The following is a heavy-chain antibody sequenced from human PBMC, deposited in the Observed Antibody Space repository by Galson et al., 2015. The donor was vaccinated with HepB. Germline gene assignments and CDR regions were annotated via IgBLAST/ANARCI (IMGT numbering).Heavy chain of an antibody. J-gene: IGHJ4*02. V-gene: IGHV3-23*01. CDR1: GFTFSSSA. D-gene: IGHD3-10*01. Sequence: SLRLSCAASGFTFSSSAMSWVRQAPGKGLEWVSAISGSGGSTYYADSVKGRFTISRDNSKNTLYLQTNSLGAVDTAVYYCADLSITLVRGVSGYWCQGTLFTVSS. CDR2: ISGSGGST. CDR3: ADLSITLVRGVSGY.